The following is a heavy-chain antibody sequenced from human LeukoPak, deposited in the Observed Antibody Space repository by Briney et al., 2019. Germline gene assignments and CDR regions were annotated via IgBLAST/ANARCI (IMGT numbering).Heavy chain of an antibody. V-gene: IGHV4-59*08. CDR2: IYYNGNM. CDR1: GASTIAYY. CDR3: ARHRYCTSTSCTFYFDS. Sequence: SETLSLTCSVSGASTIAYYWSWIRQPPGKGLEWIGNIYYNGNMSYNHSLKSRITISIDTSKNQFSLKLTSVTAADTAVYYCARHRYCTSTSCTFYFDSWGQGRLVTVS. J-gene: IGHJ4*02. D-gene: IGHD2-2*01.